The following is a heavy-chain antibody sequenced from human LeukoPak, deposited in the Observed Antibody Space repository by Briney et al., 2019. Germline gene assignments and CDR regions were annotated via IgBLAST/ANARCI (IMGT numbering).Heavy chain of an antibody. CDR3: ASQSIAARPIVY. CDR1: GGSFSGYY. J-gene: IGHJ4*02. CDR2: IYYSGST. V-gene: IGHV4-59*01. Sequence: SETLSLTCAVYGGSFSGYYWSWIRQPPGKGLEWIGYIYYSGSTNYNPPLKSRVTISVDTSKNQFSLKLSSVTAADTAVYYCASQSIAARPIVYWGQGTLVTVSS. D-gene: IGHD6-6*01.